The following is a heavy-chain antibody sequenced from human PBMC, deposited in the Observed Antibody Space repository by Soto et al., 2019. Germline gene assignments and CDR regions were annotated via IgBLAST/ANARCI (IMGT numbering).Heavy chain of an antibody. CDR3: AKDGASGSYPPYYAFGMDV. CDR2: ISGGGGNA. Sequence: EVQLLESGGGLVQPGGSLRLSCAASGFTFSSYAMSWVRKAPGKGLEWVSTISGGGGNAYYADSVKGRFSISRDNSKNTLRLQMNSRRADDTDVYYCAKDGASGSYPPYYAFGMDVWGQGTTVTVSS. V-gene: IGHV3-23*01. J-gene: IGHJ6*02. CDR1: GFTFSSYA. D-gene: IGHD1-26*01.